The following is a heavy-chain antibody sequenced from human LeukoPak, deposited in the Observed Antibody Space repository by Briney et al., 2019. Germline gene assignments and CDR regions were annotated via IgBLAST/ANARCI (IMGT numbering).Heavy chain of an antibody. CDR1: GYTFTSYG. CDR2: ISAYNGNT. CDR3: ARDRGAYGMDV. Sequence: ASVKVSCKASGYTFTSYGISWVRQAPGQGLEWMGWISAYNGNTNYAQKFQGRVTITADESTSTAYMELSSLRSEDTAVYYCARDRGAYGMDVWGQGTTVTVSS. J-gene: IGHJ6*02. D-gene: IGHD3-10*01. V-gene: IGHV1-18*01.